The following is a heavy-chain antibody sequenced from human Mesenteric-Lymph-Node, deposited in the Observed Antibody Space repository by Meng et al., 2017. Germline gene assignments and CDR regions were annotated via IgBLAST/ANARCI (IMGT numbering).Heavy chain of an antibody. CDR1: GFSFSDYN. Sequence: QGALVEAGGGLVKPGGSLRLSCAASGFSFSDYNMSWLRQAPGEGLQWISSIGNAGTITHYADSVKGRFTISRDNAENSLYLQMDSLRVEDTGVYYCAKGLYYFDQWGQGTLVTVSS. CDR3: AKGLYYFDQ. J-gene: IGHJ4*02. V-gene: IGHV3-11*04. CDR2: IGNAGTIT.